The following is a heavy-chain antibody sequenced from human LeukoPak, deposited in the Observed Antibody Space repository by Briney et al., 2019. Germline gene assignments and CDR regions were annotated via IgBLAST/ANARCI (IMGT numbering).Heavy chain of an antibody. CDR3: AREGNESSGYRIFDY. Sequence: SETLSLTCAVSGGSISSYYWSWIRQPPGKGLEWIGYIYYSGSTNYNPSLKSRVTISVDTSKNQFSLKLSSVTAADTAVYYCAREGNESSGYRIFDYWGQGTLVTVSS. CDR2: IYYSGST. V-gene: IGHV4-59*01. CDR1: GGSISSYY. D-gene: IGHD3-22*01. J-gene: IGHJ4*02.